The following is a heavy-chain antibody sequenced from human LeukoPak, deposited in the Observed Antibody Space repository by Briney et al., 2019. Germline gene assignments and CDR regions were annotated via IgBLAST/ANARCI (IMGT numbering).Heavy chain of an antibody. CDR1: GYTFTSYD. J-gene: IGHJ6*02. V-gene: IGHV1-8*01. D-gene: IGHD5-12*01. Sequence: ASVKVSCKASGYTFTSYDINWVRQATGQGLEWMGWMNPNSGNTGYAQKFQGRVTMTRNTSISTAYMELSSLRSEDTAVYYCARGSGYDTDFYYYYGMDVWGQGTTVTVSS. CDR3: ARGSGYDTDFYYYYGMDV. CDR2: MNPNSGNT.